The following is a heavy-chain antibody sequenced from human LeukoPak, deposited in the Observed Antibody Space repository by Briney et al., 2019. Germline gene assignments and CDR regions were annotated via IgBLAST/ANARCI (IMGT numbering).Heavy chain of an antibody. V-gene: IGHV1-2*06. CDR2: INPNSGDT. Sequence: ASVKVSCKASGYTFTGYHMHWVRQAPGQGLEWMGRINPNSGDTNYAQKFQGRVTMTRDTSISTAYMELSRLRSDDTAVYYCARTPPPYSSGWYSSYYYGMDVWGQGTTVTVSS. J-gene: IGHJ6*02. CDR1: GYTFTGYH. D-gene: IGHD6-19*01. CDR3: ARTPPPYSSGWYSSYYYGMDV.